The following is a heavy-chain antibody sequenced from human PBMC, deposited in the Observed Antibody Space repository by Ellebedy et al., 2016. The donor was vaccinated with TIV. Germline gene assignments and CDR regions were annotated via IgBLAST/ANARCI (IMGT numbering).Heavy chain of an antibody. V-gene: IGHV3-23*01. CDR2: ISGSDDST. CDR1: GFTFSSYA. Sequence: GESLKISCAASGFTFSSYAMNWFRQAPGKGLEWVSAISGSDDSTYYSDSVKGRFTISRDNSKNKLYLQMDSLRAEDTAVYYCAKRLWSGHFGGPFDYWGQGTLVTVSS. CDR3: AKRLWSGHFGGPFDY. D-gene: IGHD3-3*01. J-gene: IGHJ4*02.